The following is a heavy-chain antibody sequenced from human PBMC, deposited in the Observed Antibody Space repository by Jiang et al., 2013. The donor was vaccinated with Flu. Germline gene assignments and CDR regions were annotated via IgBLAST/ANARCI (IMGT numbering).Heavy chain of an antibody. D-gene: IGHD5-18*01. CDR2: IYCGGSS. CDR1: GGSISTSSFC. Sequence: GSGLVKPSETLSLTCTVSGGSISTSSFCWGWIRQPPGKGLEWIGSIYCGGSSYYNPSLKSRVTISLDTSKNQFSLKLSSVTAADTAVYYCARPFYGSPYSYGHWGQGALVTVPS. J-gene: IGHJ1*01. V-gene: IGHV4-39*07. CDR3: ARPFYGSPYSYGH.